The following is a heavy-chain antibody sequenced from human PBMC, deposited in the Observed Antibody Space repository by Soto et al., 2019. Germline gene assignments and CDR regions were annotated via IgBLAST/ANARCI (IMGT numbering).Heavy chain of an antibody. CDR2: ISGSDGST. J-gene: IGHJ4*02. CDR1: RFTFSTYA. Sequence: GGSLRLSCAASRFTFSTYAMSWVRQAPGKGLEWVSTISGSDGSTYYADSVKGRFTISRDNSKNTLFLQMNSLRAEDTAVYYCAKGVSSRLRPGFHYWGQGSLVTVSS. CDR3: AKGVSSRLRPGFHY. D-gene: IGHD2-8*01. V-gene: IGHV3-23*01.